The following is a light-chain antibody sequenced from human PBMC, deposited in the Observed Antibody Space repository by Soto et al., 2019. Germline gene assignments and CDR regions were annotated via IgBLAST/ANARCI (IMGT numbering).Light chain of an antibody. V-gene: IGKV1-5*01. CDR3: QQYNSYSLT. CDR2: DAS. CDR1: QSISSW. J-gene: IGKJ1*01. Sequence: DIQMKQSPSTLSASVGDRVTITCRASQSISSWLAWYQQKPGKAPKLLIYDASSLDSGVPSRFSGSGSGTEFTLTISSLQPDDFATYYCQQYNSYSLTFGQGTKVDIK.